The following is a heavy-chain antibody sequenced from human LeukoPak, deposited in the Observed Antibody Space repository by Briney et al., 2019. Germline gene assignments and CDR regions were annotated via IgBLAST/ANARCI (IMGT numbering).Heavy chain of an antibody. D-gene: IGHD2-15*01. Sequence: NPSETLSLTCAVYGGSFSGYYWSWIRQPAGKGLEWIGRIYTSGSTNYNPSLKSRVTMSVDTSKNQFSLKLSSVAAADTAVYYCARVPQYCTGGSCYPTYSFDYWGQGTLVTVSS. CDR2: IYTSGST. CDR3: ARVPQYCTGGSCYPTYSFDY. V-gene: IGHV4-59*10. CDR1: GGSFSGYY. J-gene: IGHJ4*02.